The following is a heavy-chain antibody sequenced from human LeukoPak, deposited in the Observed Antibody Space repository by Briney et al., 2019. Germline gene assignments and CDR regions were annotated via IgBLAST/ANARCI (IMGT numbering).Heavy chain of an antibody. CDR2: MNPNSGNT. V-gene: IGHV1-8*01. Sequence: ASVKVPCKASGYTFTSYDINWVRQATGQGLAWMGWMNPNSGNTGYAQKFQGRVTMTRNTSISTAYMELSSLRSEDTAVYYCARGQRMHGSGSYYFGYWGQGTLVTVSS. J-gene: IGHJ4*02. D-gene: IGHD3-10*01. CDR3: ARGQRMHGSGSYYFGY. CDR1: GYTFTSYD.